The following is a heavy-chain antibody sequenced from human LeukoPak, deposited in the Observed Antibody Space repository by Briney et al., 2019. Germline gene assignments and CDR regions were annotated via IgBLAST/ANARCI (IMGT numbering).Heavy chain of an antibody. J-gene: IGHJ4*02. CDR1: GDSVSSNSAA. Sequence: PSQSLSLTCAISGDSVSSNSAAWNWIRQSPSRGLEWLGRTYYRSKWYNDYAVSVKSRITINPNTSKNQFSLQLNSVTPEDTAVYYCARGLLWFGEFNYWGQGTLVTVSS. V-gene: IGHV6-1*01. CDR3: ARGLLWFGEFNY. CDR2: TYYRSKWYN. D-gene: IGHD3-10*01.